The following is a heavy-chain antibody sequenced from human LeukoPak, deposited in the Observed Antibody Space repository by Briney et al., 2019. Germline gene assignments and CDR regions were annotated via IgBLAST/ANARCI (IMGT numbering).Heavy chain of an antibody. J-gene: IGHJ4*02. D-gene: IGHD4-23*01. CDR2: ISYDGSNK. CDR3: AKDLGPGGNFDY. V-gene: IGHV3-30*18. Sequence: GGSLRLSCAASGFTFSSYGMHWVRQAPGKGLEWVAVISYDGSNKYYADSVKGRFTISRDNSKNTLYLQMNSLRAEDTAVYYCAKDLGPGGNFDYWGQGTLVPVSS. CDR1: GFTFSSYG.